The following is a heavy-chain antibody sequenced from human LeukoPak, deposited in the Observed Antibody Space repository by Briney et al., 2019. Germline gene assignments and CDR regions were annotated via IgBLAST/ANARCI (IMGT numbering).Heavy chain of an antibody. CDR1: GGSISSYY. D-gene: IGHD6-13*01. J-gene: IGHJ5*02. CDR3: ARYSSSLRRWFDP. CDR2: IYYSGST. Sequence: PSQTLSLTCTVSGGSISSYYWSWIRQPPGKGLEWIGYIYYSGSTNYNPSLKSRVTISVDTSKNQFSLKLSSVTAADTAVYYCARYSSSLRRWFDPWGQGTLVTVSS. V-gene: IGHV4-59*01.